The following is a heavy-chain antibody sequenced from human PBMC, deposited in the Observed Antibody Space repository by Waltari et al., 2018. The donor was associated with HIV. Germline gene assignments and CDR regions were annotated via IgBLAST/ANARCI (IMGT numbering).Heavy chain of an antibody. D-gene: IGHD6-19*01. Sequence: QVQLVESGGGLVKPGGSLRLPCAASGFSFRDYTMTWIRQTPKKGLEWVSHMRPGGVVAYADSVRGRFTTSRDNAKNLLFLEMTGLRVDDTAIYYCAKNQAVPEAWGPGTRVTVSS. CDR2: MRPGGVV. J-gene: IGHJ4*02. CDR1: GFSFRDYT. CDR3: AKNQAVPEA. V-gene: IGHV3-11*01.